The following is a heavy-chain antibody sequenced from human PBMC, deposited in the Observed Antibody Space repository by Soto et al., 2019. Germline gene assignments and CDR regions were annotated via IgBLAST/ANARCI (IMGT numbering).Heavy chain of an antibody. Sequence: ASVKVSCKASGYTFTSYDINWVRQATGQGLEWMGWMNPNSGNTGYAQKFQGRVTMTRNTSIRTAYMELSSLRSEDTAVYYCARGASADSQKLSYYDFWSGYYPNWFDPWGQGTLVTVSS. CDR1: GYTFTSYD. V-gene: IGHV1-8*01. CDR2: MNPNSGNT. J-gene: IGHJ5*02. CDR3: ARGASADSQKLSYYDFWSGYYPNWFDP. D-gene: IGHD3-3*01.